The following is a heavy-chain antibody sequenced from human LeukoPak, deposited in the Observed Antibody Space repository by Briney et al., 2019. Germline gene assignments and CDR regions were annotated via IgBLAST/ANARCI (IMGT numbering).Heavy chain of an antibody. V-gene: IGHV1-18*01. CDR1: GDTFTRHG. Sequence: ASVKVSCNASGDTFTRHGISWVRQAPGQGLEWMGWISAYNGNTNYAQKLQGRVTMTTDTSTSTAYMELRSLTSDDTAVYYCARVGASCTSTSCLDYWSQGTLVTVSS. D-gene: IGHD2-2*01. J-gene: IGHJ4*02. CDR3: ARVGASCTSTSCLDY. CDR2: ISAYNGNT.